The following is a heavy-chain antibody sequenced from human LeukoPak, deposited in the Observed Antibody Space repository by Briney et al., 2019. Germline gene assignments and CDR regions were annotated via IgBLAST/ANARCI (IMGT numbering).Heavy chain of an antibody. CDR3: ARDAPTGRTKFEH. Sequence: GGSLRPSCAAPGINIRSNWMHWVRHAPGTGLVWVARVNSEGSRTTYADSVKGRFTISRDNAKNILYLQMHGLRAEDTAVYYCARDAPTGRTKFEHWGQGTLVTVSS. D-gene: IGHD1-14*01. J-gene: IGHJ1*01. CDR2: VNSEGSRT. CDR1: GINIRSNW. V-gene: IGHV3-74*01.